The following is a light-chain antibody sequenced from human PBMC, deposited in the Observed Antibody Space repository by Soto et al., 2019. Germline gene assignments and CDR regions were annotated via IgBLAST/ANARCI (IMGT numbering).Light chain of an antibody. J-gene: IGKJ5*01. Sequence: DIQMTQSPSSLSASVGDRVTITCRASQSISSYLNWYQQKPGKAPKLLIYAASSLQSGVPSRFSGSGSGTDFTLTISSLQPEDFATYYCQQYDNLLSITFGQGTRLEIK. CDR3: QQYDNLLSIT. CDR2: AAS. V-gene: IGKV1-39*01. CDR1: QSISSY.